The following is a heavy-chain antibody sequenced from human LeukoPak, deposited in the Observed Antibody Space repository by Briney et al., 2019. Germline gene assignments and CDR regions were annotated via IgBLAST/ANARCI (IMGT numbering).Heavy chain of an antibody. CDR3: ARVDIVATRQLSFDI. Sequence: SETLSLTCTVSGGSISSSNYYWGWIRQPPGKGLEWIGSIYYSGSTYYNPSLKSQVTISVDTSKNQFSLKLSSVTAADTAVYYCARVDIVATRQLSFDIWGQGTMVTVSS. CDR2: IYYSGST. J-gene: IGHJ3*02. CDR1: GGSISSSNYY. D-gene: IGHD5-12*01. V-gene: IGHV4-39*07.